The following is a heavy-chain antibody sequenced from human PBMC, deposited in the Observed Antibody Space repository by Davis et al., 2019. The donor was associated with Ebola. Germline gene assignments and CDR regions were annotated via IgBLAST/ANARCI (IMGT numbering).Heavy chain of an antibody. Sequence: GESLKISCAASGFTFDDYGMSWVRQAPGKGLEWVSGINWNGGSTGYADSVKGRFTISRDNAKNSLYLQMNSLRAEDTALYHRARDSAAGILAAFDIWGQGTMVTVSS. D-gene: IGHD6-13*01. J-gene: IGHJ3*02. CDR2: INWNGGST. CDR1: GFTFDDYG. V-gene: IGHV3-20*01. CDR3: ARDSAAGILAAFDI.